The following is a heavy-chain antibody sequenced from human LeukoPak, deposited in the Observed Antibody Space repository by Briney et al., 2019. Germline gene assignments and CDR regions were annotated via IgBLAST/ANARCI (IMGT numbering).Heavy chain of an antibody. D-gene: IGHD3-22*01. J-gene: IGHJ4*02. CDR3: ARAGYYYDSSGYYYVGVDY. V-gene: IGHV1-2*06. CDR2: INPNSGGT. Sequence: GASVKVSCKASGYTFTGYCMHWVRQAPGQGLEWMGRINPNSGGTNYAQKFQGRVTMTRDTSISTAYMELSRLRSDDTAVYYCARAGYYYDSSGYYYVGVDYWGQGTLVTVSS. CDR1: GYTFTGYC.